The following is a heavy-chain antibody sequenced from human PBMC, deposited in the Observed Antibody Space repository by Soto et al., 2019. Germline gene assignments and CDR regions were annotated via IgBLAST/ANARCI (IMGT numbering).Heavy chain of an antibody. D-gene: IGHD1-1*01. V-gene: IGHV4-31*03. Sequence: SETLSLTCTVSGGSISSGGYYWSWIRQHPGKGLEWIGYIYYSGSTYYNPSLKSRVTISADTSKNQFSLKLSSVTAADTAVYYCAANNWNDAYYFDYWGQVTLVTVSS. CDR2: IYYSGST. J-gene: IGHJ4*02. CDR3: AANNWNDAYYFDY. CDR1: GGSISSGGYY.